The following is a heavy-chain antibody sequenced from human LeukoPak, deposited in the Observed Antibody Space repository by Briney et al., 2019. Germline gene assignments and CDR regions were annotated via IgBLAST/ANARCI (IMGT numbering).Heavy chain of an antibody. CDR1: GFTFSSYV. CDR2: ISGSGDDT. V-gene: IGHV3-23*01. J-gene: IGHJ4*02. D-gene: IGHD3-10*01. CDR3: AKKEAMIRGVPYYYDF. Sequence: GGSLRLSCSASGFTFSSYVMTWVRQAPEQGLEWVSAISGSGDDTYYADSVKGRFTISRDNSKNTLYLQMNSLRAEDTAVYYCAKKEAMIRGVPYYYDFWGQGTLVTVSS.